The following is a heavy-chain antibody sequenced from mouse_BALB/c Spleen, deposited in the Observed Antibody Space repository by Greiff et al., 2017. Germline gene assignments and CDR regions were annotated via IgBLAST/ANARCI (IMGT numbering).Heavy chain of an antibody. CDR3: ARQEIDY. V-gene: IGHV5-6*01. J-gene: IGHJ2*01. Sequence: EVQLQESGGDLVKPGGSLKLSCAASGFTFSSYGMSWVRQTPDKRLEWVATISSGGSYTYYPDSVKGRFTISRDNAKNTLYLQMSSLKSEDTAMYYCARQEIDYWGQGTTLTVSS. CDR1: GFTFSSYG. CDR2: ISSGGSYT.